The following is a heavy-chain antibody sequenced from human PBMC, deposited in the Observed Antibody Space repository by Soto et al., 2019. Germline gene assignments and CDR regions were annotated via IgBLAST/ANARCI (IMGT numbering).Heavy chain of an antibody. J-gene: IGHJ6*02. CDR1: GFTFSTYS. D-gene: IGHD3-22*01. V-gene: IGHV3-21*01. Sequence: PGGSLRLSCAASGFTFSTYSMNWVRQAPGKGLEWVSSISSSSSYIYYADSVKGRFTISRDNAKNSLYLQMNSLRAEDTAVYYCARYDSSGYYWPYHYYGMDVWGQGTTVTVSS. CDR3: ARYDSSGYYWPYHYYGMDV. CDR2: ISSSSSYI.